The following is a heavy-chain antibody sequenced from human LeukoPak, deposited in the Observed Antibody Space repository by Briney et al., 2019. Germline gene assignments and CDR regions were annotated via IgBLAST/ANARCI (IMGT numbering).Heavy chain of an antibody. CDR3: ARGIPPDIVVVVATGFDY. J-gene: IGHJ4*02. D-gene: IGHD2-15*01. CDR1: GGSFSGYY. V-gene: IGHV4-34*01. CDR2: INHSGST. Sequence: SETLSLTCAVYGGSFSGYYWSWIRQPPGKGLEWIGEINHSGSTNYNPSLKSRVTISVDTSKNQFSLKLSSVTAADTAVYYCARGIPPDIVVVVATGFDYWGQGTLVTVSS.